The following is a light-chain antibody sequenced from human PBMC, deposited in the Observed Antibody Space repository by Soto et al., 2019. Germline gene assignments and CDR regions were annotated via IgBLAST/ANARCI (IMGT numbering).Light chain of an antibody. Sequence: QSVLTQPASVSGSHGQSIPISCTGTSSDVGSYNLVSWYQQHPGKAPKLMIYEVSKRPSGVSNRFSGSKSGNTASLTISGLQAEDEADYYCCSYAGSSTPLIFGTGTKVTVL. V-gene: IGLV2-23*02. CDR1: SSDVGSYNL. CDR3: CSYAGSSTPLI. J-gene: IGLJ1*01. CDR2: EVS.